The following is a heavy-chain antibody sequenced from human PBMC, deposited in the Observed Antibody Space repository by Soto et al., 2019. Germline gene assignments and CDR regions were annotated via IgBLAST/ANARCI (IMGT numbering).Heavy chain of an antibody. J-gene: IGHJ5*02. CDR3: ARDRYEAPIYPGIAAAGLNWFDP. V-gene: IGHV1-69*13. D-gene: IGHD6-13*01. CDR1: GGTFSSYA. Sequence: GASVKVSCKASGGTFSSYAISWVRQAPGQGLEWMGGIIPIFGTANYAQKFQGRVTITADESTSTAYMELSSLRSEDTAVYYCARDRYEAPIYPGIAAAGLNWFDPWGQGTLVTVSS. CDR2: IIPIFGTA.